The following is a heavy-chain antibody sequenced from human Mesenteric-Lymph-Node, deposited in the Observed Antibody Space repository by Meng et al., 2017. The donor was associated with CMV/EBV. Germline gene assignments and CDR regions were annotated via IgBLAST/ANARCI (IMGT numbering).Heavy chain of an antibody. CDR3: ARDFAPYGLDV. CDR1: GFTFSTYG. CDR2: IGNSGSMV. J-gene: IGHJ6*02. Sequence: GESLKISCEASGFTFSTYGMNWVRQAPGEGLEWLSYIGNSGSMVYYADSVKGRFTISRDNSKNMVHLEMNSLRAEDMAVYYCARDFAPYGLDVWGQGTTVTVSS. V-gene: IGHV3-48*03.